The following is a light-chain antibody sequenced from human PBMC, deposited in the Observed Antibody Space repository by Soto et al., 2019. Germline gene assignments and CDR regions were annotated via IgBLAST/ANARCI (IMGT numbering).Light chain of an antibody. V-gene: IGKV1-12*01. J-gene: IGKJ4*01. CDR2: TAS. CDR1: QDINKW. CDR3: QQGKSFPLT. Sequence: DIQMTQSPSSVSASVGDTVTITCRASQDINKWLAWYQQKPGLAPNLVIYTASRLHGGGPSRFSGSASGTNFTLTISSLQPEDVGTYYCQQGKSFPLTFGGGTKV.